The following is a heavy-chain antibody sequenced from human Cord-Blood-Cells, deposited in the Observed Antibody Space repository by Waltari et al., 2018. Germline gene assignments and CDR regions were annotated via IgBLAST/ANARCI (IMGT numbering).Heavy chain of an antibody. CDR2: FSGYNGNP. CDR3: ARDERELPYYYYYYGMDV. J-gene: IGHJ6*02. D-gene: IGHD1-26*01. Sequence: QVQLVQSGAEVKKPGASVKVSCKASGYTLTSYGISWVRQAPGQGLEWMGWFSGYNGNPNYARKLQGRVTMTTDTSTSTAYMELRSLRSDDTAVYYCARDERELPYYYYYYGMDVWGQGTTVTVSS. V-gene: IGHV1-18*01. CDR1: GYTLTSYG.